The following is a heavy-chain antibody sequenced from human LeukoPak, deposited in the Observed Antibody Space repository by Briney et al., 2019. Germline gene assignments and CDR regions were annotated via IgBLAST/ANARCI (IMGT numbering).Heavy chain of an antibody. J-gene: IGHJ6*02. CDR2: IYSGGST. CDR1: GFTVSSNY. D-gene: IGHD3-9*01. V-gene: IGHV3-53*01. Sequence: GGSLRLSCAASGFTVSSNYMSRVRQAPGKGLEWVSVIYSGGSTYYADSVKGRFTISRDNSKNTLYLQMNSLRAEDTAVYYCARDQYDILTGYYFTPYYYYGMDVWGQGTTVTVSS. CDR3: ARDQYDILTGYYFTPYYYYGMDV.